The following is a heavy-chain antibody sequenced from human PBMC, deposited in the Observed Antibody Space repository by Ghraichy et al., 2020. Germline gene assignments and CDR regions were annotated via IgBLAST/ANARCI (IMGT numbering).Heavy chain of an antibody. CDR2: INPNSGDT. CDR1: GYTFNDNY. J-gene: IGHJ4*02. V-gene: IGHV1-2*02. Sequence: ASVKVSCKASGYTFNDNYINWVRQAPGQGLEWMGWINPNSGDTNYAQKLQGRVTMTTDTSTSTAYMELGSLRYDDTAVYFCARDFHYFVGSGYQGGVDYWGQGTLVTVSS. CDR3: ARDFHYFVGSGYQGGVDY. D-gene: IGHD3-22*01.